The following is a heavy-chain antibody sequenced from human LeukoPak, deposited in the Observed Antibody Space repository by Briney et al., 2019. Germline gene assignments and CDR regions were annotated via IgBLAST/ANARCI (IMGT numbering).Heavy chain of an antibody. CDR2: INPNSGGT. V-gene: IGHV1-2*02. CDR1: GYTFTGYY. D-gene: IGHD1-26*01. Sequence: ASVKVSCKASGYTFTGYYMHWVRQAPGQGLEWMGWINPNSGGTNYAQKFQGRVTMARDTSINTAYMELSRLRSDDTAVYYCARDTTLALDFDYWGQGTLVTVYS. CDR3: ARDTTLALDFDY. J-gene: IGHJ4*02.